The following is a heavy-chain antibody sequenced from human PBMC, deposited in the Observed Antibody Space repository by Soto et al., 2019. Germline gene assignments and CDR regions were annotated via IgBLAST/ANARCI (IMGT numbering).Heavy chain of an antibody. J-gene: IGHJ3*02. D-gene: IGHD6-13*01. CDR1: GYTFTGYY. Sequence: ASVKLSCKASGYTFTGYYMHWVRQAPGQGLEWMGWINPNSGGTNYAQKFQGWVTMTRDTSISTAYMELSRLRSDDTAVYYCARPSSSWLDDAFDIWGQGTMVTVSS. V-gene: IGHV1-2*04. CDR3: ARPSSSWLDDAFDI. CDR2: INPNSGGT.